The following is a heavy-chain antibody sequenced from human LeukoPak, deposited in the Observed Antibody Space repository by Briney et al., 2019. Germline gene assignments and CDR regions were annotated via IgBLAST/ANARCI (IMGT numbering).Heavy chain of an antibody. V-gene: IGHV3-30*04. CDR3: AKGVKVPLLRYFSYYMDV. CDR2: ISYDGSNK. J-gene: IGHJ6*03. CDR1: GLTFSSYA. D-gene: IGHD3-9*01. Sequence: GGSLRLSCAASGLTFSSYAMHWVRQAPGKGLEWVAVISYDGSNKYYADSVKGRFTISRDNSKNTLYLQMNSLRAEDTAVYYCAKGVKVPLLRYFSYYMDVWGKGTTVTISS.